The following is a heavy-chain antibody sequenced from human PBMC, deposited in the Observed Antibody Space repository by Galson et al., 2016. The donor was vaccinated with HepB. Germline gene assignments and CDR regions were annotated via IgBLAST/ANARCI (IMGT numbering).Heavy chain of an antibody. Sequence: SLRLSCAASGFTFNTYAVHWVRQAPGKGLEWVAVISYDGSNKFYGDSVKGRFTISRDNSKNMLYLQMNDVRTEDTAVYCCARGRVSSFNTYWYFDLWGHGTLVTASS. CDR2: ISYDGSNK. CDR3: ARGRVSSFNTYWYFDL. J-gene: IGHJ2*01. D-gene: IGHD6-13*01. CDR1: GFTFNTYA. V-gene: IGHV3-30-3*01.